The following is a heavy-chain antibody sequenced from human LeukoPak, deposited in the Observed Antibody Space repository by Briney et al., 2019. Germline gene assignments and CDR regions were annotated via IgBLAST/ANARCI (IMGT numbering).Heavy chain of an antibody. CDR1: GFTFSSYA. CDR2: ISYDGSNK. J-gene: IGHJ6*03. D-gene: IGHD2-15*01. Sequence: GGSLRLFCAASGFTFSSYAMHWVRQAPGKGLEWVAVISYDGSNKYYADSVKGRFTISRDNAKNSLYLQMNSLRAEDTAVYYCARAATRSGYMDVWGKGTTVTVSS. CDR3: ARAATRSGYMDV. V-gene: IGHV3-30*04.